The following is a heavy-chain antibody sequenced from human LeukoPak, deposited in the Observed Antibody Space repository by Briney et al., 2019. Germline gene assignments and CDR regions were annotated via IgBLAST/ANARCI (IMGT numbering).Heavy chain of an antibody. CDR3: AREGVTTSN. CDR2: ISGSGSTI. V-gene: IGHV3-11*04. CDR1: GFTFTDYY. D-gene: IGHD4-17*01. J-gene: IGHJ4*02. Sequence: GGSLRLSCAASGFTFTDYYMSWIRQAPRKGLEWLSYISGSGSTIFYADSVKGRFTISRDNPKNSLYLQMNGLSPEDTAVYYCAREGVTTSNWGQGTLVTVSS.